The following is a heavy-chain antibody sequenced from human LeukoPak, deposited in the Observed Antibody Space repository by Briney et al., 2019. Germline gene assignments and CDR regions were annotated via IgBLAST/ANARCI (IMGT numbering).Heavy chain of an antibody. V-gene: IGHV1-24*01. D-gene: IGHD2/OR15-2a*01. CDR2: YDHENSET. CDR3: ATDNSVSIWYLHL. CDR1: GYTLTELS. Sequence: ASLKVSCKVSGYTLTELSIYSVRHTPRKRLERRGGYDHENSETLYAQKSQGRVTMTENTSTDKAYMELSSLRFDVTAVYYCATDNSVSIWYLHLWGRGTLVTVSS. J-gene: IGHJ2*01.